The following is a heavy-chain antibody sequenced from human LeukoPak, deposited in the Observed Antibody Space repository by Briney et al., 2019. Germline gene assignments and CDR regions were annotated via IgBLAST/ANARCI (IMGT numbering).Heavy chain of an antibody. Sequence: GGSLRLSCAASGFTFSSYSMNWVRQAPGKGLEWASSISSSSSYIYYADSVKGRFTISRDNAKNSLYLQMNSLRAEDTAVYYCARDLPTGGIDFGVVYYGMDVWGQGTTVTVSS. D-gene: IGHD3-3*01. V-gene: IGHV3-21*01. J-gene: IGHJ6*02. CDR3: ARDLPTGGIDFGVVYYGMDV. CDR2: ISSSSSYI. CDR1: GFTFSSYS.